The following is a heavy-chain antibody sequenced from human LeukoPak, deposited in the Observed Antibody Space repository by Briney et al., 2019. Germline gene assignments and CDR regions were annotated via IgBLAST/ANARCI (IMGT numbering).Heavy chain of an antibody. CDR1: GYTFTGYY. J-gene: IGHJ4*02. CDR3: ARGQQLGTFDY. V-gene: IGHV1-2*06. CDR2: INPNSGGT. D-gene: IGHD6-13*01. Sequence: GAPVKVSCKASGYTFTGYYMHWVRQAPGQGREGMGRINPNSGGTNYAQKFQGRVTMTRDTSISTAYMELSRLRSDDTAVYYCARGQQLGTFDYWGQGTLVTVSS.